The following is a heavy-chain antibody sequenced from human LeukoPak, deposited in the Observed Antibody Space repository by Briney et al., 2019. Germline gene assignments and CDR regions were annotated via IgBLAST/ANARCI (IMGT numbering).Heavy chain of an antibody. CDR1: GFTFSSYS. Sequence: PGGSLRLSCAASGFTFSSYSMNWVRQAPGKGLEWVSYISSSSSTIYYADSVKGRFTISRDNAKNSLYLQMNSLRAEDTAVYYCAKEMRSIAAQPAADYWGQGTLVTVSS. J-gene: IGHJ4*02. D-gene: IGHD6-6*01. CDR2: ISSSSSTI. CDR3: AKEMRSIAAQPAADY. V-gene: IGHV3-48*01.